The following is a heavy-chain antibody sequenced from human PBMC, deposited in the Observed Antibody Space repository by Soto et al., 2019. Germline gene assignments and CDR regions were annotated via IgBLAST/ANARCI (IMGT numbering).Heavy chain of an antibody. CDR1: CGSISSYY. CDR3: ARDGSEHTKGWRAFDI. V-gene: IGHV4-59*01. D-gene: IGHD2-15*01. CDR2: IYYSGST. Sequence: SETLSLTCTVSCGSISSYYWSWIRQPPGKGLEWIGYIYYSGSTNYNPSLKSRVTISVDTSKNQFSLKLSSVTAADTAVYYCARDGSEHTKGWRAFDIWGQGTMVTVSS. J-gene: IGHJ3*02.